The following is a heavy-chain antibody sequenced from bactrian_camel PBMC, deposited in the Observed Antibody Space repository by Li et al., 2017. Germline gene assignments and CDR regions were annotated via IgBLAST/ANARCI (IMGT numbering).Heavy chain of an antibody. J-gene: IGHJ6*01. CDR1: GITFGNYY. CDR3: AADFPPFNCYKGWKSHVCWR. Sequence: HVQLVESGGGSVQAGGSLRLSCSVSGITFGNYYLMWIRQPPGKGLEWVSRISVDGTSTYYRDSVKGRFTISKDNAGSTLYLQKNDLKPEDTAVYRCAADFPPFNCYKGWKSHVCWRLEPGHPGHRL. D-gene: IGHD1*01. V-gene: IGHV3-2*01. CDR2: ISVDGTST.